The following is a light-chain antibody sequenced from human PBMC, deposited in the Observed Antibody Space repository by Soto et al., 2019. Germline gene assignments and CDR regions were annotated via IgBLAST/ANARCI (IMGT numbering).Light chain of an antibody. CDR3: QKGEYLPI. V-gene: IGKV1-33*01. CDR2: DAS. Sequence: DIQMTQSPSSLSASVGDRVTITCQASHDITSYLNWYQHKPGKAPKLLIYDASLLEAGVPSRFSGSGSGPDFTFTISSLQHEDVATYYCQKGEYLPIFGPGTTVDFK. CDR1: HDITSY. J-gene: IGKJ3*01.